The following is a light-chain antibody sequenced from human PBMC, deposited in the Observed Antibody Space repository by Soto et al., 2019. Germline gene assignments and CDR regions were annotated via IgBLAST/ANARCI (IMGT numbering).Light chain of an antibody. J-gene: IGLJ3*02. CDR1: SSDVGGYKY. CDR2: EVG. Sequence: QSALTQPASVSGSPGQSITISCSGTSSDVGGYKYVSWYQQHPGKAPKLMIYEVGNRPSGVSQRFSGSKSGNTASLTIFGLHAEDEADYYCSSYTSSSTLVFGGGTKLTVL. V-gene: IGLV2-14*01. CDR3: SSYTSSSTLV.